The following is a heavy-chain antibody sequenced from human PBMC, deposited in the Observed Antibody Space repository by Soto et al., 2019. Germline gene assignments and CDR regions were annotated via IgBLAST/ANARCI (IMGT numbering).Heavy chain of an antibody. CDR2: ISGRDGST. CDR3: AKRYSSSWKTFDY. CDR1: GFTFSSYA. J-gene: IGHJ4*02. Sequence: GGSLGLSCAASGFTFSSYAMSWVRQAPGKGLEWVSAISGRDGSTYYADSVKGRFTISRDDSKNTLYLQVNSLRAEDTAVYYCAKRYSSSWKTFDYWGQGTQVTVSS. V-gene: IGHV3-23*01. D-gene: IGHD6-13*01.